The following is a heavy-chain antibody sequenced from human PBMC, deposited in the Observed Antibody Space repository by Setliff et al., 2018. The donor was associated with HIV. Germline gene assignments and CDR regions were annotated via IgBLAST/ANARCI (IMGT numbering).Heavy chain of an antibody. CDR1: GGTFSGYA. Sequence: SVKVSCKASGGTFSGYAITWVRQAPGQGLEWMARIIPFFGARNDAQKLQGRLTMTEDESTSTAYMELRSLESEDSAVYYCARDRFCSRGSCTEANWFDPWGQGTLVTVSS. J-gene: IGHJ5*02. V-gene: IGHV1-69*13. D-gene: IGHD2-15*01. CDR3: ARDRFCSRGSCTEANWFDP. CDR2: IIPFFGAR.